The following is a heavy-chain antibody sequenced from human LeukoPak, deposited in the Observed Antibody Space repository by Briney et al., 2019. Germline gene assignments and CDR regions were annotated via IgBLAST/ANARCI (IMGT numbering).Heavy chain of an antibody. CDR2: INHSGST. CDR3: ARVALKAGGY. CDR1: GGSFSGYC. V-gene: IGHV4-34*01. J-gene: IGHJ4*02. Sequence: SETLSLTCAVYGGSFSGYCWSWIRQPPGKGLEWIGEINHSGSTNYNPSLKSRVTISVDTSKNQFSLKLSSVTAADTAVYYCARVALKAGGYWGQGTLVTVSS. D-gene: IGHD3-10*01.